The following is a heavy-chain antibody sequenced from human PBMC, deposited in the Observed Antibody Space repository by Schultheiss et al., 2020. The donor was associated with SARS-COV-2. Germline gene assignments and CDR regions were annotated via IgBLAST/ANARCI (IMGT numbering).Heavy chain of an antibody. CDR2: ISYDGSNK. CDR1: GFTFSSYA. D-gene: IGHD3-22*01. J-gene: IGHJ4*02. Sequence: GGSLRLSCAASGFTFSSYAMNWVRQAPGKGLEWVAVISYDGSNKYYADSVKGRFTISRDNSKNTLYLQMNSLRAEDTAVYYCARDKYYYDSTSSLFDYWGQGTLVTVSS. V-gene: IGHV3-30*07. CDR3: ARDKYYYDSTSSLFDY.